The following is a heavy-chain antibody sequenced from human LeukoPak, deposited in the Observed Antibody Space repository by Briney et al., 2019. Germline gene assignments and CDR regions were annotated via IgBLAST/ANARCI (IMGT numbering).Heavy chain of an antibody. CDR1: GGSISSSSYY. D-gene: IGHD3-10*01. CDR3: ARSMVRGVIIDH. CDR2: IYYSGST. V-gene: IGHV4-39*07. J-gene: IGHJ4*02. Sequence: SETLSLTCTVSGGSISSSSYYWGWIRQPPGKGLEWIGGIYYSGSTYYNPSLKSRVTISLDTSKNQFSLKLSSVTAADTAVYYCARSMVRGVIIDHWGQGTLVTVSS.